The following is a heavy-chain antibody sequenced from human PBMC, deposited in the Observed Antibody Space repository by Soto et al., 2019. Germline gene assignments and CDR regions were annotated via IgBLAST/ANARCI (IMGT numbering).Heavy chain of an antibody. Sequence: SETLSLTCAVSGGSIGGADYSWSWIRQPPGGGLDWIGYIYESGTILYNPSLKTRLTISLNWSDKQFSLTLNSVTAADTAVYYCARAQFYSGSGNYHNLMFDPWGQGTQVTVSS. CDR2: IYESGTI. V-gene: IGHV4-30-2*01. J-gene: IGHJ5*02. D-gene: IGHD3-10*01. CDR1: GGSIGGADYS. CDR3: ARAQFYSGSGNYHNLMFDP.